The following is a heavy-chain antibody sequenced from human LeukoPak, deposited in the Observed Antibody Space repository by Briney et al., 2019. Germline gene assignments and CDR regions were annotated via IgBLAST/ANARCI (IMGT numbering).Heavy chain of an antibody. CDR1: GGSISSYY. CDR3: ARVFRIVVVPAATWAAFDI. J-gene: IGHJ3*02. Sequence: SETLSLTCTVSGGSISSYYWSRIRQPAGKGLEWIGRIYTSGSTNYNPSLKSRVTMSVDTSKNQFPLKLSSVTAADTAVYYCARVFRIVVVPAATWAAFDIWGQGTMVTVSS. V-gene: IGHV4-4*07. D-gene: IGHD2-2*01. CDR2: IYTSGST.